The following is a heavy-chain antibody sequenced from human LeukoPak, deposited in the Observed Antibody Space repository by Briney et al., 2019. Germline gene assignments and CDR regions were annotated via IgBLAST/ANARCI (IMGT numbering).Heavy chain of an antibody. CDR1: GFTFSNYW. D-gene: IGHD2-15*01. J-gene: IGHJ6*03. Sequence: GGSLRLSCAASGFTFSNYWMSWVRQAPGKGLEWVANIKQDGSEKYYVDSVKGRFTISRDNAKNSLYLQMNSLRAEDTAVYYCARDFHRRTRKIGRDSLYYYYYYMDVWGKGTTVTVSS. CDR3: ARDFHRRTRKIGRDSLYYYYYYMDV. V-gene: IGHV3-7*01. CDR2: IKQDGSEK.